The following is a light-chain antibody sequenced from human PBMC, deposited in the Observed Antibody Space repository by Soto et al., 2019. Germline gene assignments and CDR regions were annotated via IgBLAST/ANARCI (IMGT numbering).Light chain of an antibody. V-gene: IGKV3-15*01. CDR2: GAS. Sequence: EIMMTQSPPTLSVSPGERATLSCRASQSVSSSLAWYQQKPGQAPRLLIYGASTRATDTPARFSGSGSGTEFTLTISSLQSEDFAVYYCQQYKSWPPITFGQGTRLEIK. CDR3: QQYKSWPPIT. J-gene: IGKJ5*01. CDR1: QSVSSS.